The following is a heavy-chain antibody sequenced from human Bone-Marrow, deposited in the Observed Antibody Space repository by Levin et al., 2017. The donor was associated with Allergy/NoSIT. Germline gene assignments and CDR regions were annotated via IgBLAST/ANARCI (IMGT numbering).Heavy chain of an antibody. Sequence: SGGSLRLSCAASGFTFSSYSMNWVRQAPGKGLEWVSSISSSSSYIYYADSVKGRFTISRDNAKNSLYLQMNSLRAEDTAVYYCARAKVVPAAIRGAFDIWGQGTMVTVSS. D-gene: IGHD2-2*01. J-gene: IGHJ3*02. CDR3: ARAKVVPAAIRGAFDI. V-gene: IGHV3-21*01. CDR2: ISSSSSYI. CDR1: GFTFSSYS.